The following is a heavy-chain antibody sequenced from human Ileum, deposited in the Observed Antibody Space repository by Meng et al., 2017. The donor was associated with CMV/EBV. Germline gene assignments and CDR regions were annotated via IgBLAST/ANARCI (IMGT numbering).Heavy chain of an antibody. D-gene: IGHD3-10*01. J-gene: IGHJ6*02. CDR2: IYIGGST. Sequence: GGSLRLSCAASGFTVSTNFMNWVRQAPGRGLERVSVIYIGGSTYYADSVKDRLTISRDNAMNTLYLQMNSLSTEDAAVYFCAERHQYYGSGGYGYYYGMDVWDRGTRVTVSS. V-gene: IGHV3-53*05. CDR3: AERHQYYGSGGYGYYYGMDV. CDR1: GFTVSTNF.